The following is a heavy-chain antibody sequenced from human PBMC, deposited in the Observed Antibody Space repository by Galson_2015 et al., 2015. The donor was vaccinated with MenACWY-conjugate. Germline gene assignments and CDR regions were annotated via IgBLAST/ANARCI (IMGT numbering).Heavy chain of an antibody. Sequence: SLRLSCATSGLTFSNDWMSWVRQAPGKGLEWVARIKCRTDGGTTDYATPVRGRFTILRDDSAKTLYLQMNSLKIEDTAMYFCTRDRDVGGSRWWFDPWGQGTLVTVSS. D-gene: IGHD2-15*01. CDR3: TRDRDVGGSRWWFDP. J-gene: IGHJ5*02. CDR1: GLTFSNDW. V-gene: IGHV3-15*01. CDR2: IKCRTDGGTT.